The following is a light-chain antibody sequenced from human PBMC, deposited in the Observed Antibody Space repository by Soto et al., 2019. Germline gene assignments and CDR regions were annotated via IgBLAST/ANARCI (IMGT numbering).Light chain of an antibody. V-gene: IGLV1-44*01. J-gene: IGLJ3*02. CDR2: STN. Sequence: QSVLTQPPSASGTPGQRVTISCSGSSSNIGRDTVNWYQQLPGTAPKLLIYSTNQRPSGVPDRFSGSKSGTSASLAISGLQSEDEADYYCATWDGGLNGWVFGGGTKLTVL. CDR1: SSNIGRDT. CDR3: ATWDGGLNGWV.